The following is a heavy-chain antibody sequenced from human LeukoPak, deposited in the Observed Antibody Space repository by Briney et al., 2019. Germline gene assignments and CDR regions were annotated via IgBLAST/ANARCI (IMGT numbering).Heavy chain of an antibody. CDR3: ARGSGQNFDY. CDR1: GFTFSSYD. CDR2: IGTAGDT. V-gene: IGHV3-13*04. D-gene: IGHD3-10*01. J-gene: IGHJ4*02. Sequence: GGSLRLSCAASGFTFSSYDMHWVRQAAGTDLEWVSAIGTAGDTYYPGSVRGRFTISRENAKNSLYLQMNSLRAGDTAVYYCARGSGQNFDYWGQGTLVTVSS.